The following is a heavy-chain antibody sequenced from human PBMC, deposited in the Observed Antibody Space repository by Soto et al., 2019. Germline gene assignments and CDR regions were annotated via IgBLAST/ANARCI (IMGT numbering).Heavy chain of an antibody. Sequence: QVQLVQSGAEVKKPGASLKVSCKASGYTFINYAIHWVRQAPGQRLEWMGWINAGNGNTKYSQKFQGRVTITGDTSASTAYMELSSLRSEDTAVYYCAREGSSNSFDPWGQGTLVTVSS. D-gene: IGHD3-10*01. V-gene: IGHV1-3*01. CDR3: AREGSSNSFDP. CDR2: INAGNGNT. J-gene: IGHJ5*02. CDR1: GYTFINYA.